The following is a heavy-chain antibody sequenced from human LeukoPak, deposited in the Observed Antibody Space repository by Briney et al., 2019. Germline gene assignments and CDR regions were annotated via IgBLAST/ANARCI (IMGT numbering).Heavy chain of an antibody. CDR3: ARDEYSSGWYY. Sequence: GGSLRLSCAASGFTFCSYEMNWVRQAPGKGLEWVSYISSSGSTIYYADSVKGRFTISRDNAKNSLYLQMNSLRAEDTAVNYCARDEYSSGWYYWGQGTLVTVSS. D-gene: IGHD6-19*01. CDR2: ISSSGSTI. V-gene: IGHV3-48*03. J-gene: IGHJ4*02. CDR1: GFTFCSYE.